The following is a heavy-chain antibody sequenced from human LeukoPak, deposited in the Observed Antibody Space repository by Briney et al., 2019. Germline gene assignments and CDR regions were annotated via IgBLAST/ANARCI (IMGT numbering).Heavy chain of an antibody. CDR1: GLAFSSYG. CDR2: IWSDGSVK. J-gene: IGHJ4*02. Sequence: GRSLRLSCAASGLAFSSYGMHWVRQAPGKGLEWVAVIWSDGSVKYYGDSVKGRFTISRDNSKNTVYLQMNSLRAEDTAVYYCAREAGGFDYWGQGTLVTVSS. D-gene: IGHD3-10*01. V-gene: IGHV3-33*01. CDR3: AREAGGFDY.